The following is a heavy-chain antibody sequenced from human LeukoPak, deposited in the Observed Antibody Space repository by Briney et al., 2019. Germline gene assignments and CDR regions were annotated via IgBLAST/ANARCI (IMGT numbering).Heavy chain of an antibody. CDR1: GGSISSSSYY. V-gene: IGHV4-39*01. CDR2: IYYSGST. CDR3: ARPGPLSVVVPAAIGYFDL. Sequence: SETLSLTCTVSGGSISSSSYYWGWIRQPPGKGLEWIGSIYYSGSTYYNPSLKSRVTISVDTSKDQFSLKLSSVTAADTAVYYCARPGPLSVVVPAAIGYFDLWGRGTLVTVSS. J-gene: IGHJ2*01. D-gene: IGHD2-2*02.